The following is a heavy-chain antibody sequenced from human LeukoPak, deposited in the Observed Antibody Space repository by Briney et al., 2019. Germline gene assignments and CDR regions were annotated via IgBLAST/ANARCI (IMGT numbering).Heavy chain of an antibody. CDR2: ISGSGGST. J-gene: IGHJ6*02. Sequence: PGGSLRLSCAASGFTFSSYAMSWVRQAPGKGLEWVSAISGSGGSTYYADSVKGRFTISRDNSKNTLYLQMNSLRAEDTAVYYCAKVVLRFLEWFSRVGGMDVWGQGTTVTVSS. CDR3: AKVVLRFLEWFSRVGGMDV. V-gene: IGHV3-23*01. D-gene: IGHD3-3*01. CDR1: GFTFSSYA.